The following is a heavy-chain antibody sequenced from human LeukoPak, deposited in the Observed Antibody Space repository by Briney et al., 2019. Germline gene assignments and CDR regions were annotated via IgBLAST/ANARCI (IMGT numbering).Heavy chain of an antibody. CDR3: VRSSSYFDY. Sequence: SETLSLTCTVSGGSISSSSYYWGWIRQPPGKGLEWIGSIYYSGSTYYNPSLKSRVTISVDTSKNQFSLKLSPVTAADTAVYYCVRSSSYFDYWGQGTLVTVSS. V-gene: IGHV4-39*07. J-gene: IGHJ4*02. CDR1: GGSISSSSYY. CDR2: IYYSGST. D-gene: IGHD6-6*01.